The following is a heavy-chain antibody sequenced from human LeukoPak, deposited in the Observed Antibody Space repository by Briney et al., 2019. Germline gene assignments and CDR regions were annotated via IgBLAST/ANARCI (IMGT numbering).Heavy chain of an antibody. CDR3: ARGGSFVEY. J-gene: IGHJ4*02. CDR2: ISSGGSTV. Sequence: GGSLRLSCAASGFTFSNYEMHWVRRAPGKVLEWVSYISSGGSTVYYADSVKGRFTVSRDNAKNSLYLQMSSLRAEDTAVYYCARGGSFVEYWGQGTLVSVSS. D-gene: IGHD3-10*01. CDR1: GFTFSNYE. V-gene: IGHV3-48*03.